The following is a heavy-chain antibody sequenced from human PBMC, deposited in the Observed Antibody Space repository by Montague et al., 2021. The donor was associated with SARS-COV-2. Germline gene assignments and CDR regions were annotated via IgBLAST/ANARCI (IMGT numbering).Heavy chain of an antibody. Sequence: CAISGDSVSSNSATWNRVRQSPSRGLEWLGRTYYRSKWYSDYAPSVRGRLTVNPDASKNEFSLELNYVTPEDTAVYYCVRYSGWFYFDFWGQGTLVTVSS. CDR1: GDSVSSNSAT. J-gene: IGHJ4*02. D-gene: IGHD6-19*01. CDR2: TYYRSKWYS. V-gene: IGHV6-1*01. CDR3: VRYSGWFYFDF.